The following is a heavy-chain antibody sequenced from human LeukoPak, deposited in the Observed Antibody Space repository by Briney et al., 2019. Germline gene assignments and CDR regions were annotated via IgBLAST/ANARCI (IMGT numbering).Heavy chain of an antibody. D-gene: IGHD3-10*01. CDR2: IYSGGST. CDR3: ARDVTMVRGVIVY. CDR1: GFTFRTYA. J-gene: IGHJ4*02. Sequence: PGGSLRLSCAASGFTFRTYAMSWVRQAPGKGLEWVSVIYSGGSTYYADSVKGRFTISRDNSKNTLYLQMNSLRAEDTAVYYCARDVTMVRGVIVYWDQGTLVTVSS. V-gene: IGHV3-53*01.